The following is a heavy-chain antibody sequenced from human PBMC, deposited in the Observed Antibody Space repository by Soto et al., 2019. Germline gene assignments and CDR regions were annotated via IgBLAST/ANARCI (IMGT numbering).Heavy chain of an antibody. J-gene: IGHJ6*02. CDR1: GGSISSGDYY. D-gene: IGHD3-3*01. CDR3: ASLWLGDFWSGRAHGMDV. V-gene: IGHV4-30-4*01. CDR2: IYYSGST. Sequence: TLCLTCTVSGGSISSGDYYWSWIRQPPGKGLEWIGYIYYSGSTYYNPSLKSRVTISVDTSKNQFSLKLSSVTAADTAVYYCASLWLGDFWSGRAHGMDVWGQGTTVTAP.